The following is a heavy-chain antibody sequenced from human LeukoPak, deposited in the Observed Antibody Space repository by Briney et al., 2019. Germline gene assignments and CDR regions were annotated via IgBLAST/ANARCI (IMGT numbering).Heavy chain of an antibody. CDR1: GFTFSSYG. CDR2: IWYDGSNK. J-gene: IGHJ6*02. Sequence: PGGSLRLSCAASGFTFSSYGMHWVRQAPGKGLEWVAVIWYDGSNKYYADSVKGRFTISRDNSKNTLYLQMNSLRAEDTAVYYCARDRVWFGDLRNYYYGMDVWGQGTTVTVSS. CDR3: ARDRVWFGDLRNYYYGMDV. V-gene: IGHV3-33*01. D-gene: IGHD3-10*01.